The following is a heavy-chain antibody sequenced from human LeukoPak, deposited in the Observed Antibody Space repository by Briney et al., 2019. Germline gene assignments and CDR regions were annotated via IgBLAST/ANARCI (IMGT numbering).Heavy chain of an antibody. CDR3: ARGYSGWYESFDI. J-gene: IGHJ3*02. V-gene: IGHV1-69*13. Sequence: ASVKVSCKASGGTFSSYAISWVRQAPGQGLEWMGGIIPIFGTANYAQKFQGRVTITADESTSKAYMELSSLRSEDTAVYYCARGYSGWYESFDIWGQGTMVTVSS. CDR2: IIPIFGTA. CDR1: GGTFSSYA. D-gene: IGHD6-19*01.